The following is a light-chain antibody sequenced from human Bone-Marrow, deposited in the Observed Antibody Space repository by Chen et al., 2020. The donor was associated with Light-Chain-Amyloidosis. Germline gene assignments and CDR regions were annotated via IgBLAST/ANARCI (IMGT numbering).Light chain of an antibody. CDR3: QSADSSGTYEVI. V-gene: IGLV3-25*03. J-gene: IGLJ2*01. CDR1: DLPTKY. CDR2: RDT. Sequence: SYVLTQPPSLSVSPGQTARITCSGDDLPTKYAYWYQQKPGPAPVLVIHRDTERPSGISERFSGSSSGTTATLTISGVQAEDEADYHCQSADSSGTYEVIFGGGTKLTVL.